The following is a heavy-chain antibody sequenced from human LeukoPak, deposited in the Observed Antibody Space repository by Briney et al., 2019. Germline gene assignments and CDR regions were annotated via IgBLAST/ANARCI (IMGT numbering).Heavy chain of an antibody. CDR3: ARRGYCSGGSCYSFDY. CDR2: IYPGDSDT. Sequence: GESLKISCKGSGYSFTSYWIGWVRQMPGKGLEWMGIIYPGDSDTRYSPSFQGQVTISADKSISAAYLQWSSLKASDTAMYYCARRGYCSGGSCYSFDYWGQGTLVTVSS. CDR1: GYSFTSYW. J-gene: IGHJ4*02. V-gene: IGHV5-51*01. D-gene: IGHD2-15*01.